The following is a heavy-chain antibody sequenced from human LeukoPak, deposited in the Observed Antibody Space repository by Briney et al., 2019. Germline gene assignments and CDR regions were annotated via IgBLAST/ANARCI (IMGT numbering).Heavy chain of an antibody. CDR3: ARDYDFWSGLDC. Sequence: KPGGSLRLSCAASGFSFIIYAMTWVRQAPGKGLEWVSSISSSSSYIYYADSVKGRFTISRDNAKNSLYLQMNSLRAEDTAVYYCARDYDFWSGLDCWGQGTLVTVSS. CDR2: ISSSSSYI. J-gene: IGHJ4*02. D-gene: IGHD3-3*01. CDR1: GFSFIIYA. V-gene: IGHV3-21*01.